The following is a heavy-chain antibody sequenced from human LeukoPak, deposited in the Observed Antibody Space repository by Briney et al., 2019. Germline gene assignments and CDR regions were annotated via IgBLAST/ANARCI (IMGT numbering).Heavy chain of an antibody. Sequence: GGSLRLSCAASGFTFSSYAMHWVRQAPGKGLEWVAVIWYDGSNKYYADSVKGRFTISRDNSKNTLYLQMNSLRAEDTAVYYCARVVKVGDWPAIDYWGQGTLVTVSS. CDR3: ARVVKVGDWPAIDY. V-gene: IGHV3-33*08. D-gene: IGHD3-10*01. CDR1: GFTFSSYA. CDR2: IWYDGSNK. J-gene: IGHJ4*02.